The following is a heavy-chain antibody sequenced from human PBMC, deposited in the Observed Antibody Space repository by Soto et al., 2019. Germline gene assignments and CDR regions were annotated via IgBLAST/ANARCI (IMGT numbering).Heavy chain of an antibody. CDR1: GFTFNNAR. J-gene: IGHJ4*02. CDR2: IDGGKT. Sequence: GGSLRLSCAASGFTFNNARMSWVRQAPGKGLDWVGRIDGGKTDFAAPVEGRFTFSRDDSRNTLFLQMNSLKTGDTGVYYCTSNAAAKVGTLSYWGQGTLVTGSA. D-gene: IGHD1-26*01. CDR3: TSNAAAKVGTLSY. V-gene: IGHV3-15*01.